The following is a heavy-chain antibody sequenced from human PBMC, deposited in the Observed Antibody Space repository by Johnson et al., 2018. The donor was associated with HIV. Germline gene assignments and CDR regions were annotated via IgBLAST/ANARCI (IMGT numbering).Heavy chain of an antibody. CDR2: IWYDGSNK. CDR3: ARGGQLVAFDI. J-gene: IGHJ3*02. Sequence: QVQLVESGGGVVQPGRSLRLSCAASGFTFSSYGMHWVRQAPGKGLEWVAVIWYDGSNKYYADYVQGRFTISRDNSKNTLYLQMNSLRAEDTAVYYCARGGQLVAFDIWGQGTMVTVSS. V-gene: IGHV3-30*19. D-gene: IGHD6-6*01. CDR1: GFTFSSYG.